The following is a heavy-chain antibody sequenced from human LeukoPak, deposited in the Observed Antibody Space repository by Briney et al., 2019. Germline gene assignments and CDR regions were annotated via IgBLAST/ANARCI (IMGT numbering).Heavy chain of an antibody. CDR1: GGSISSDDYC. D-gene: IGHD2-8*02. CDR2: IYYSGST. V-gene: IGHV4-31*03. CDR3: ARALVGGVRRRGWFDP. Sequence: PSQTLSLTCSVSGGSISSDDYCWNWILQHPGKGLEWIGYIYYSGSTYYNPSLKSRVALSVDTSKNQFSLKLSSLTAADTAVYYCARALVGGVRRRGWFDPWGQGTLVTVSS. J-gene: IGHJ5*02.